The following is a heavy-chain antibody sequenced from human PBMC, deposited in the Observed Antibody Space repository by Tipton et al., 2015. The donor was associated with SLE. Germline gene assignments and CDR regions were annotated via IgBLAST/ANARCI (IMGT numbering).Heavy chain of an antibody. Sequence: TLSLTCAVYGGSFSGYYLSWVRQPPGKGLEWIGEINHSGSTNYNPSLKSRVTISVDTSKNQFSLKLSSVTAADTAVYYCARGAHYDFWSGYSPFDYWGQGTLVTVSS. V-gene: IGHV4-34*01. CDR1: GGSFSGYY. CDR3: ARGAHYDFWSGYSPFDY. J-gene: IGHJ4*02. D-gene: IGHD3-3*01. CDR2: INHSGST.